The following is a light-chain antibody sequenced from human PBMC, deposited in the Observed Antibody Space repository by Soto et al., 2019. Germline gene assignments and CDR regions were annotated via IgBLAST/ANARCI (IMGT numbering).Light chain of an antibody. CDR3: QQYGSSPRT. V-gene: IGKV3-20*01. Sequence: EIVLTQSPGTLSLSPGERATLSCRASQSVTSNYLAWYQHQPGQARRLLIYGASSRATGIPGRCSGSGAAADFALTIGRLEPEDFAVYYCQQYGSSPRTFGQGTKVEIK. CDR2: GAS. J-gene: IGKJ2*01. CDR1: QSVTSNY.